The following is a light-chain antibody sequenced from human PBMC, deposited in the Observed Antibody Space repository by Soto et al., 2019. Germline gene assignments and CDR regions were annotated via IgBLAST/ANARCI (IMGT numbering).Light chain of an antibody. J-gene: IGKJ5*01. Sequence: EIVLTQSPGTLSLSPGERATLSCRASQSVSSNYLAWYQQKPDQAPRLLIYGTSSRATGIPDRFSGSGSGTDFTLAISRLEPEDFAVYYCQQYGDSPVTFGQGTRLEIK. CDR2: GTS. CDR3: QQYGDSPVT. V-gene: IGKV3-20*01. CDR1: QSVSSNY.